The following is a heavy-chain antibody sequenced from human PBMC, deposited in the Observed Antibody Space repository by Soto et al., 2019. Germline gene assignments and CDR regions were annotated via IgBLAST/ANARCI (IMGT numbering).Heavy chain of an antibody. J-gene: IGHJ4*02. V-gene: IGHV1-2*02. D-gene: IGHD2-15*01. CDR1: GYTFTNYP. CDR3: EIQRSGVDY. Sequence: ASVKVSCKTSGYTFTNYPIHRVRQAPGQRLEWLGWINPANGETNYAENLQGRVSMTRDTSFSTAYMDLNKLKSDETAVYYCEIQRSGVDYWGQGTLVTVSS. CDR2: INPANGET.